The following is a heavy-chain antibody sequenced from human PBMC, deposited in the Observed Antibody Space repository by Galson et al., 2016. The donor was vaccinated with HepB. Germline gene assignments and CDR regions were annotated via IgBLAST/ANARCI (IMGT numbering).Heavy chain of an antibody. Sequence: SETLSLTCTVSGVSIGSDIWWSWVRQSPGKGLEWIGEIYQTGSTTYNPSFQRRVTNSIDKSKNDFSLNLNSVTAADTAIYYCAAQKFGFRVTESWGQGTQVTVSP. CDR3: AAQKFGFRVTES. CDR1: GVSIGSDIW. CDR2: IYQTGST. D-gene: IGHD3-10*01. J-gene: IGHJ5*02. V-gene: IGHV4-4*02.